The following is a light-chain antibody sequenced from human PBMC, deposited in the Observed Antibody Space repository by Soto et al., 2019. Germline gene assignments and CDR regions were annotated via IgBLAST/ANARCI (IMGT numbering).Light chain of an antibody. V-gene: IGKV1-27*01. J-gene: IGKJ1*01. CDR2: SAS. CDR3: QKYDSAPET. Sequence: DIQMTQSPSSLSASVGDRVTITCRASQGIGTYLAWYQQKPGKVPKVLIYSASTLQSGVPSRFRGSGSGTDFTLTISSLQPEDVATYYCQKYDSAPETFGQGTKVEIK. CDR1: QGIGTY.